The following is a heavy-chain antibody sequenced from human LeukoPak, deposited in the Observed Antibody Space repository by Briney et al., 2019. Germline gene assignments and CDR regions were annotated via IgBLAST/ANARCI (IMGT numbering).Heavy chain of an antibody. J-gene: IGHJ4*02. D-gene: IGHD4-17*01. Sequence: GVSLRLSCAASGFTFSSYGMHWVRQAPGKGLEWVAFIRYDGSNKYYADSVKGRFTISRDNSKNTLYLQMNSLRAEDTAVYYCAKSTTVTQRGYFDYWGQGTLVTVSS. CDR2: IRYDGSNK. CDR1: GFTFSSYG. CDR3: AKSTTVTQRGYFDY. V-gene: IGHV3-30*02.